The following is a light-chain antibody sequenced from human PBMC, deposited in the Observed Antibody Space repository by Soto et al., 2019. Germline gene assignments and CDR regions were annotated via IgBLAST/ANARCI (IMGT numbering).Light chain of an antibody. CDR3: QQRSNWPPIT. Sequence: EIVMTQSPPTLSVSPGERATLSCRASQTVGRNFLAGYQQKPGQAPRLLIFGTSTRATGIPARFSGSGSGTDFTLTISSLEPEDFAVYYCQQRSNWPPITFGQGTRLEIK. V-gene: IGKV3-11*01. J-gene: IGKJ5*01. CDR2: GTS. CDR1: QTVGRN.